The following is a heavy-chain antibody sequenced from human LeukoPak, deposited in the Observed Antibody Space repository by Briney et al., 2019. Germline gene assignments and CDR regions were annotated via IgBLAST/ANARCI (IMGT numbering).Heavy chain of an antibody. D-gene: IGHD6-13*01. V-gene: IGHV3-20*04. CDR3: ARGGGSGRYGLPFDS. Sequence: PGGSLRLSCAASGFTFDEYGMSWVRQAPGKGLEWVSGISLNGGSSGYADSVKGRFTISRDNAKNSVYLQMNSLTDEDTGVYYCARGGGSGRYGLPFDSWGQGTLVTVSS. CDR1: GFTFDEYG. CDR2: ISLNGGSS. J-gene: IGHJ4*02.